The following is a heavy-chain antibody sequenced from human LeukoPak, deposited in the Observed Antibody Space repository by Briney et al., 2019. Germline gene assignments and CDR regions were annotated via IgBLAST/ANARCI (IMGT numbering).Heavy chain of an antibody. CDR2: INPNSGGT. J-gene: IGHJ4*02. CDR1: GYTFTGYY. Sequence: ASVKVSCKASGYTFTGYYMHWVRQAPGQGREWMGWINPNSGGTNHAQKFQGRVTMTRDTSISTAYMELSSLRSEDTAVYYCARDPYSSGWLLEISFDYWGQGTLVTVSS. CDR3: ARDPYSSGWLLEISFDY. D-gene: IGHD6-19*01. V-gene: IGHV1-2*02.